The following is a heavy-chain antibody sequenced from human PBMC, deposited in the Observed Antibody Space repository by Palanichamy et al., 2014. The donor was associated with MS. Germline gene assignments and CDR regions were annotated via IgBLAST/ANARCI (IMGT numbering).Heavy chain of an antibody. CDR1: SNYG. D-gene: IGHD6-6*01. CDR2: IWYDGSNK. CDR3: ATTRPYYFDH. J-gene: IGHJ4*02. V-gene: IGHV3-33*01. Sequence: SNYGMHWVRQAPGKGLEWVAVIWYDGSNKYYEDSVKGRFTISRDNSKNTLYLQMNNLRAEDTAVYYCATTRPYYFDHWGQGTLVTVSS.